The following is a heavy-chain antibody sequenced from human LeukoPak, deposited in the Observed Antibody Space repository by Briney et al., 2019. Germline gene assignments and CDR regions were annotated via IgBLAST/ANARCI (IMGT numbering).Heavy chain of an antibody. V-gene: IGHV4-28*01. CDR3: ARKENVYYYFDY. D-gene: IGHD3-10*01. Sequence: SDTLSLTCAVSGFSITSSSWWGWIRQPPGKGLEWTGYIYHSGTTYYNPSLQSRVTMSVDTSKNQFSLKLSSVTAVDTAVYYCARKENVYYYFDYWGQGTLVTVSS. J-gene: IGHJ4*02. CDR1: GFSITSSSW. CDR2: IYHSGTT.